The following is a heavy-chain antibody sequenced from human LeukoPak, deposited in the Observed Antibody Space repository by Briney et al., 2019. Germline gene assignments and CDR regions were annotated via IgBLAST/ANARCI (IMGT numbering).Heavy chain of an antibody. CDR1: GFTVSSNY. J-gene: IGHJ4*02. V-gene: IGHV3-66*01. CDR2: IYPGGTT. Sequence: GGSLSLSCAGSGFTVSSNYMSWVHQAPGKGLEWVSVIYPGGTTNYVDSVKGGFTISRDNSKNILFLQMNSLRAEDTAVYYCAGEVYRPWWGQGILVTVSS. D-gene: IGHD2-8*01. CDR3: AGEVYRPW.